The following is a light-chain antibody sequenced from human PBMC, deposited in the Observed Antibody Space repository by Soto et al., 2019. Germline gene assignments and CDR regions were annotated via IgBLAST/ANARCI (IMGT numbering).Light chain of an antibody. CDR2: EVS. CDR3: TSYSRYRVLV. Sequence: QSALAQPASVSGSLGQSITISCTGTSSDIGGYKYVSWYQQHPGKAPKLIIFEVSNRPSGLSDRFSGSNSGNTASLTISGLQAEDEADYYCTSYSRYRVLVFGGGTKVTVL. V-gene: IGLV2-14*01. CDR1: SSDIGGYKY. J-gene: IGLJ3*02.